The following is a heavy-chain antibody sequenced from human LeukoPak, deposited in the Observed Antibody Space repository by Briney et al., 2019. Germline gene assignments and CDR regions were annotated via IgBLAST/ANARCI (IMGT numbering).Heavy chain of an antibody. J-gene: IGHJ4*02. V-gene: IGHV3-30*02. Sequence: GRTQRLPCAASGLILSSYGLHWVRQAPGKGLEWVAFIRYDGSNKYHADSVEDRFTIPRDNSKNTLYLQMNSLRAEDTAVYYCAKDTCDDSSGYFGYFDYWGQGALVTVSS. CDR3: AKDTCDDSSGYFGYFDY. CDR1: GLILSSYG. CDR2: IRYDGSNK. D-gene: IGHD3-22*01.